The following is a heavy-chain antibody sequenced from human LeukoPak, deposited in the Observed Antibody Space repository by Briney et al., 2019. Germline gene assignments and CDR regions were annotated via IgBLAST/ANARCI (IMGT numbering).Heavy chain of an antibody. CDR3: AGAYTVTSNSYYAMDV. V-gene: IGHV3-7*03. CDR1: GFNFRTYW. D-gene: IGHD4-17*01. Sequence: PGGSLGLSCAASGFNFRTYWMTWVRQAPGKGLEWVADIHQDGVEKYYVASVTGRFTISRDNGENSVSLQMNTLRAEDTAIHYCAGAYTVTSNSYYAMDVWGKGTTVTV. J-gene: IGHJ6*04. CDR2: IHQDGVEK.